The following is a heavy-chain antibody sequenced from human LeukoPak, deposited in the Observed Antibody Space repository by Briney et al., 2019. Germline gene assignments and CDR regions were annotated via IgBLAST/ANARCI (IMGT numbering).Heavy chain of an antibody. CDR3: ARAQTLYSGYDSNWFDP. CDR1: GFTFRDYY. V-gene: IGHV3-11*06. CDR2: ISSSSSYT. D-gene: IGHD5-12*01. J-gene: IGHJ5*02. Sequence: PGGSLRLSCAATGFTFRDYYMSWIRQAPGKGLEWVSYISSSSSYTNYADSVKGRFTISRDNAKNSLYLQMNSLRAEDTAVYYCARAQTLYSGYDSNWFDPWGQGTLVTVSS.